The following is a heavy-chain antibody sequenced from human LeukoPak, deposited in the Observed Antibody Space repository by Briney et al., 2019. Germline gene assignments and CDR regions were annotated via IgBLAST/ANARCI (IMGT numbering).Heavy chain of an antibody. V-gene: IGHV3-23*01. J-gene: IGHJ4*02. CDR1: GFTFSSSA. CDR3: AIDQRWESPHYLDS. CDR2: ISASGGST. Sequence: SGGSLRLSCAASGFTFSSSAMSWVRQVPGKGLEWVSGISASGGSTSYADSVRGRFTISRDNSKNTLYVQMNSLRDEDTAVYYCAIDQRWESPHYLDSWGQGTLVTVSS. D-gene: IGHD1-26*01.